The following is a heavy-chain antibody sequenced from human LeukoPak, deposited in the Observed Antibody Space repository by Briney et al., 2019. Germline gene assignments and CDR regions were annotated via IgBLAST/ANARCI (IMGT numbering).Heavy chain of an antibody. CDR2: IYYSGST. J-gene: IGHJ6*03. D-gene: IGHD3-22*01. Sequence: SETLSLTCTVSGGSISSYYWSWIRQPPGKGLEWIGYIYYSGSTNYNPSLKSRVTLSVDTSKNQFSLKLSSVTAADTAVYYCARGVDDSSGYYSSGMDYMDVWGKGTTVTVSS. V-gene: IGHV4-59*01. CDR3: ARGVDDSSGYYSSGMDYMDV. CDR1: GGSISSYY.